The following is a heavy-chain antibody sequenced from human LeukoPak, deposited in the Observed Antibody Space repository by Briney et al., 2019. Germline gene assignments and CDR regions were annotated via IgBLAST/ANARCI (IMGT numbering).Heavy chain of an antibody. D-gene: IGHD6-19*01. J-gene: IGHJ4*02. CDR3: AKDDSSGWKEFDY. V-gene: IGHV3-9*01. CDR2: ISWNSGSI. Sequence: PGGSLRLSCAASGFTFDDYAMHWVRQAPGKGLEWVSGISWNSGSIGYADSVKGRFTISRDNAKNSLYLQMNSLRAEDTALYYCAKDDSSGWKEFDYWGQGTLVTVSS. CDR1: GFTFDDYA.